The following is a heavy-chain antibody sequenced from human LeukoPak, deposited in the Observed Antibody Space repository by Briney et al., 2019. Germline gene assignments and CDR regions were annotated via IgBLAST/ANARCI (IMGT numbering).Heavy chain of an antibody. J-gene: IGHJ3*02. D-gene: IGHD2-21*02. CDR1: GGSISSGGYY. Sequence: PSETLSLTCTVSGGSISSGGYYWSWIHQHPGKGLEWIGYIYYSGSTYYNPSLKSRVTISVDTSKNQFSLKLSSVTAADTAVYYCARVRMVVTGLYAFDIWGQGTMVTVSS. CDR3: ARVRMVVTGLYAFDI. CDR2: IYYSGST. V-gene: IGHV4-31*03.